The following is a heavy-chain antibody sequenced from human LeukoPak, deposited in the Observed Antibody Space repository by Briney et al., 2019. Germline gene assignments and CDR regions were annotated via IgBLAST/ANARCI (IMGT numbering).Heavy chain of an antibody. CDR2: IYYSGGT. V-gene: IGHV4-59*08. D-gene: IGHD3-22*01. Sequence: SETLSLTCTVSGGSISRYFWSWIRQPPGKGLEWIGYIYYSGGTNYNPSLKSRVTISVDTPKNQVSLKLSSVTAADTAVYYCARHEGDTSGSYMYNWFDPWGQGTLVTVSS. CDR1: GGSISRYF. J-gene: IGHJ5*02. CDR3: ARHEGDTSGSYMYNWFDP.